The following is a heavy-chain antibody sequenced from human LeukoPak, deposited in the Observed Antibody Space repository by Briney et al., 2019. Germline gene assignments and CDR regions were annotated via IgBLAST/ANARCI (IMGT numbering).Heavy chain of an antibody. D-gene: IGHD5-12*01. V-gene: IGHV3-43*01. CDR3: AKDQSGYDSPGPVGFTFDY. CDR2: ISWDGGST. CDR1: GFTFDDYT. Sequence: GGSLRLSCAASGFTFDDYTVHWVRQAPGKGLEWVSLISWDGGSTYYADSVKGRFTISRDNSKNSLYLQMNSLRTEDTALYYCAKDQSGYDSPGPVGFTFDYWGQGTLVTVSS. J-gene: IGHJ4*02.